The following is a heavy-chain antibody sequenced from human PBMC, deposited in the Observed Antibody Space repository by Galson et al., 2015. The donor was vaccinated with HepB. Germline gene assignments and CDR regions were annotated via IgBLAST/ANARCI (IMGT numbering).Heavy chain of an antibody. CDR2: TYYRSKWYN. V-gene: IGHV6-1*01. D-gene: IGHD6-6*01. J-gene: IGHJ4*02. CDR3: ARRARGSSKYFFDY. Sequence: CAISGDSVSSNSAAWNWIRQSPSRGLEWLGRTYYRSKWYNDSAVSVKSRITINPDTSKNQFSLQLSSVTPEDTAVYYCARRARGSSKYFFDYWGQGTLVTVSS. CDR1: GDSVSSNSAA.